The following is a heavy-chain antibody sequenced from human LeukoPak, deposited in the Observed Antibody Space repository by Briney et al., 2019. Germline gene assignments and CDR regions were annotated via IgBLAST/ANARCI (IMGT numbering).Heavy chain of an antibody. V-gene: IGHV4-4*02. Sequence: SGTLSLTCAVSGGSISSSNWWSWVRQPPGKGLEWIGEIYHSGSTNYNPSLKSRVTISVDKSKNQFSLKLSSVTAADTAVYYCASRDYVWGSYRDYWGQGTLVTVSS. J-gene: IGHJ4*02. D-gene: IGHD3-16*02. CDR3: ASRDYVWGSYRDY. CDR1: GGSISSSNW. CDR2: IYHSGST.